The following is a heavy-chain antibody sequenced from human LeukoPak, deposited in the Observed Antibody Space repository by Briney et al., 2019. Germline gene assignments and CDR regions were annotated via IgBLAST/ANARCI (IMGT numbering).Heavy chain of an antibody. CDR2: ISSSTSYI. CDR3: ASGEDIVVVVAATGFDY. Sequence: GGSLRLSCAASGFTFSSYSMNWIRQAPGKGLEWVSSISSSTSYIYYADSVKGRFTISRDNAKNSLYLQMSSLRAEDTAVYYCASGEDIVVVVAATGFDYWGQGTLVTVSS. J-gene: IGHJ4*02. CDR1: GFTFSSYS. V-gene: IGHV3-21*01. D-gene: IGHD2-15*01.